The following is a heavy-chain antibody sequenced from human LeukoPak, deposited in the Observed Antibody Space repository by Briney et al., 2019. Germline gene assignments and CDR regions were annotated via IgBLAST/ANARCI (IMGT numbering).Heavy chain of an antibody. J-gene: IGHJ6*03. V-gene: IGHV1-8*03. CDR1: GYTFTSYD. Sequence: ASVKVSCKASGYTFTSYDINWVRQATGQGLEWMGWMNPNSGNTGYAQKFQGRVTITTDESTSTAYMELSSLRSEDTAVYYCARSPDGGGYSSSWYYMDVWGKGTTVTVS. CDR2: MNPNSGNT. CDR3: ARSPDGGGYSSSWYYMDV. D-gene: IGHD6-13*01.